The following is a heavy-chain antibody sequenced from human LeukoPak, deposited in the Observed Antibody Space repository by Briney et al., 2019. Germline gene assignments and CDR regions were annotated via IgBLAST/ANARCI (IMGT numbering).Heavy chain of an antibody. CDR1: GGTFSSYA. D-gene: IGHD3-22*01. CDR3: ASYDSSGYSHRY. V-gene: IGHV1-69*01. CDR2: IIPIFGTA. Sequence: SSVKVSCKASGGTFSSYAISWVRQAPGQGLEWMGGIIPIFGTANYAQKFQGRVTTPADESTSTAYMELSSLRSEDTAVYYCASYDSSGYSHRYWGQGTLVTVSS. J-gene: IGHJ4*02.